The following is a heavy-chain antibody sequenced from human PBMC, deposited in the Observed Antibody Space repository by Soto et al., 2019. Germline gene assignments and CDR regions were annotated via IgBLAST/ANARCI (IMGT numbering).Heavy chain of an antibody. CDR3: ASGAYSYGFNY. CDR2: IYYSGST. D-gene: IGHD5-18*01. J-gene: IGHJ4*02. Sequence: SETLSLTCTVSGGSISSYYWSWIRQPPGKGLEWIGYIYYSGSTYYNPSLKSRVTISVDTSKNQFSLKLSSVTAADTAVYYCASGAYSYGFNYWGQRTRVLVSS. CDR1: GGSISSYY. V-gene: IGHV4-59*06.